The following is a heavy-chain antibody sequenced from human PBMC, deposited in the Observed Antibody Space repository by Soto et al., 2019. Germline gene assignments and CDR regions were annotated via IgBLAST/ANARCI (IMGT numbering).Heavy chain of an antibody. CDR1: GFTVSNKY. CDR2: IFSGGET. V-gene: IGHV3-53*02. D-gene: IGHD3-10*01. J-gene: IGHJ6*02. CDR3: ARGGSGYYYGLDV. Sequence: EVQLVETGGGLIQPGGSLRLSCAASGFTVSNKYMSWVRQAPGKGLEWISVIFSGGETYYADSVKGRITISRDNSKNTLYLQMSSLRADDTAMYYCARGGSGYYYGLDVWGQGTTVTVSS.